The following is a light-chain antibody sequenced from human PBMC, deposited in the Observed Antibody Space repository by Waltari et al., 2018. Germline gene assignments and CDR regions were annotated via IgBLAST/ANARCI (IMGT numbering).Light chain of an antibody. CDR1: SSNIGAGYD. Sequence: QSVLTQPLSVSGAPGQIITISCNGTSSNIGAGYDVHRYLQPPGTAPKPLILGNNHRPSGVPDRFSASKSDTSASLAITGLQAEDEADYYCQSYDSSLSGVLFGGGTKLTVL. CDR3: QSYDSSLSGVL. J-gene: IGLJ2*01. CDR2: GNN. V-gene: IGLV1-40*01.